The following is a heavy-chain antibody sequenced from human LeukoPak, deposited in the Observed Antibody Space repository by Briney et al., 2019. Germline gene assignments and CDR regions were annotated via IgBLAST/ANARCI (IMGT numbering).Heavy chain of an antibody. CDR3: AKELEQWRDNHPYCCYGMDV. CDR2: ILYDGSNK. D-gene: IGHD6-19*01. Sequence: PGGALRLSCAASGFTFSIYGMHWVRPAPGKGLEWVTFILYDGSNKYYADSVKGRFTISRDNSKNTLYLQMNSLRAEDTAVYYCAKELEQWRDNHPYCCYGMDVWGQGTKVTVPS. V-gene: IGHV3-30*02. CDR1: GFTFSIYG. J-gene: IGHJ6*02.